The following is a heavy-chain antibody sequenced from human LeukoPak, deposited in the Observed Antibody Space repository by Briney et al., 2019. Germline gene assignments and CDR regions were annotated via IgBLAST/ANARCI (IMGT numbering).Heavy chain of an antibody. CDR1: GFTFRSYE. D-gene: IGHD1-26*01. CDR2: ISSSGSTI. J-gene: IGHJ4*02. V-gene: IGHV3-48*03. CDR3: ARDPTTFRASSYSGTYFDY. Sequence: GGSLRLSCAASGFTFRSYEMNWVRQAPGKGLEWVSYISSSGSTIYYADSVKGRFTISRDNAKNSLFLQMNSLRAEDTALYYCARDPTTFRASSYSGTYFDYWGQGTLVTVSS.